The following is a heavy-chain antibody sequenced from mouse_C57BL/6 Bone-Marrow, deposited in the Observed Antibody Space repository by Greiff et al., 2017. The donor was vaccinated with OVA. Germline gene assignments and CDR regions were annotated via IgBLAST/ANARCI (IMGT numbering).Heavy chain of an antibody. V-gene: IGHV5-4*01. CDR1: GFTFSRYA. CDR2: ISDGGSYT. Sequence: EVQLVESGGGLVKPGGSLKLSCAASGFTFSRYAMSWVRRTPEKRLEWVATISDGGSYTYYPDNVKGRFTISRDNAKNNLYLQMSHLKSEDTAMYYCARIYYGFAYWGQGTLVTVSA. J-gene: IGHJ3*01. CDR3: ARIYYGFAY. D-gene: IGHD1-1*01.